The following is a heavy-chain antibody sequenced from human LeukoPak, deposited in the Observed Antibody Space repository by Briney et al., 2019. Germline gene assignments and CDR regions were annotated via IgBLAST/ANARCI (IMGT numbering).Heavy chain of an antibody. CDR3: ARDRIVGATFDY. D-gene: IGHD1-26*01. CDR2: IGGSGDST. Sequence: GGSLRLSCAASGFSFSSYAMSWVRQAPGKGLEWVSAIGGSGDSTYFADSVKGRFTISRDNAKNSLSLQMNSLRAEDTAVYYCARDRIVGATFDYWGQGTLVTVSS. J-gene: IGHJ4*02. CDR1: GFSFSSYA. V-gene: IGHV3-23*01.